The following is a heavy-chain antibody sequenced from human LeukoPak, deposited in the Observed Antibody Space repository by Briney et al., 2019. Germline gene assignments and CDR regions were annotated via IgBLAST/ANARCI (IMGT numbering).Heavy chain of an antibody. J-gene: IGHJ4*02. CDR3: ARDYLRGAIRGYFDY. CDR2: ISSSSSYT. CDR1: GFTFSDYY. V-gene: IGHV3-11*06. D-gene: IGHD3-10*01. Sequence: PGGSLRLSCAASGFTFSDYYMSWIRQAPGKGPEWVSYISSSSSYTNYADSVKGRFTISRDNAKNSLYLQMNSLRAEDTAVYYCARDYLRGAIRGYFDYWGQGTLVTVSS.